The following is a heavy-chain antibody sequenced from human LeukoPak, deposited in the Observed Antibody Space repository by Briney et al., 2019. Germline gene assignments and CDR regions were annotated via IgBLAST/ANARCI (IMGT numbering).Heavy chain of an antibody. D-gene: IGHD1-26*01. J-gene: IGHJ6*03. CDR3: ARDTGGGELMSYYYYYMDV. Sequence: GGSLRLSCAASGFTFSSYSMNWVRQAPGKGLEWVSYISSSSSTIYYADSVKGRFTISRDNAKDSLYLQMNSLRAEDTAVYYWARDTGGGELMSYYYYYMDVWGKGTTVTVSS. CDR2: ISSSSSTI. V-gene: IGHV3-48*01. CDR1: GFTFSSYS.